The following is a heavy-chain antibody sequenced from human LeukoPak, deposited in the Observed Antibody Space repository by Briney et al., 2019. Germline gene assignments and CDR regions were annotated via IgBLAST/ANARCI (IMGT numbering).Heavy chain of an antibody. D-gene: IGHD3-22*01. CDR2: INPSGGST. V-gene: IGHV1-46*01. J-gene: IGHJ4*02. Sequence: WASVKVSCKASGYTFTSYYMHWVRQAPGQGLEGMGIINPSGGSTSYAQKFQGRVTMTRDMSTSTVYMELSSLRSEDTAVYYCARGYYYDSSGYYSPDYWGQGTLVTVSS. CDR3: ARGYYYDSSGYYSPDY. CDR1: GYTFTSYY.